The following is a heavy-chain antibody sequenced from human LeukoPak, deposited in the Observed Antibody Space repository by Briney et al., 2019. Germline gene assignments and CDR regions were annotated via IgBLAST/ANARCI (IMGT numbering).Heavy chain of an antibody. V-gene: IGHV4-39*01. D-gene: IGHD2-2*02. CDR2: IYYSGST. Sequence: PETLSLTCTVSGGSISSSSYYWGWIRQPPGKGLEWIGIIYYSGSTYYNPSLKSRVTISVDTSKNQFSLKLSSVTAADTAVYYCARHGYCSSTSCYKNWFDPWGQGTLVTVSS. J-gene: IGHJ5*02. CDR1: GGSISSSSYY. CDR3: ARHGYCSSTSCYKNWFDP.